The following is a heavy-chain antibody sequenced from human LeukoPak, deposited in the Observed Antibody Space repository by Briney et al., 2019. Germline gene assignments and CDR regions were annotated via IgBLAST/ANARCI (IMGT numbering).Heavy chain of an antibody. CDR1: GESFSAYY. D-gene: IGHD6-13*01. J-gene: IGHJ5*02. V-gene: IGHV4-34*01. CDR3: ARCAGAGSSSDWFDP. Sequence: SETLSLTFAVYGESFSAYYWSWIRQAPGKTLEWIGEIHHSGTTNYNPSLKSRVNILIDPSKKQFSLKLSSVSAADTAVYYCARCAGAGSSSDWFDPWGQGTLVTVSP. CDR2: IHHSGTT.